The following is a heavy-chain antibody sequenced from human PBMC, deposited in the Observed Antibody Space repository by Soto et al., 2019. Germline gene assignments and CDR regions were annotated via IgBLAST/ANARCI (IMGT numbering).Heavy chain of an antibody. D-gene: IGHD1-1*01. V-gene: IGHV3-11*06. CDR2: LSSSSRFT. J-gene: IGHJ2*01. CDR3: ARRLGSFPTANLDL. Sequence: KPGGSLRLSCEASGFPFGDYYMSWIRQSPERGLEWVSFLSSSSRFTKYADSVRGRFTISRDNAKNALYLKMNSLMAEDTAVYYCARRLGSFPTANLDLWGPGTMVTVYS. CDR1: GFPFGDYY.